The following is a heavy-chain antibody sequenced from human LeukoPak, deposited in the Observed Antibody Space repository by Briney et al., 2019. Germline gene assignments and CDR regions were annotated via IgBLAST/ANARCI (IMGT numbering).Heavy chain of an antibody. CDR2: IYYSGST. D-gene: IGHD3-22*01. J-gene: IGHJ4*02. V-gene: IGHV4-59*01. CDR3: ARERLVSAPFDY. CDR1: GGSISSYY. Sequence: SETLSLTCTVSGGSISSYYWSWIRQPPGKGLEWIGYIYYSGSTNYNPSLKSRVTISVDTSKHQFSLKLSSVTAADTAVYYCARERLVSAPFDYWGQGTLVTVSS.